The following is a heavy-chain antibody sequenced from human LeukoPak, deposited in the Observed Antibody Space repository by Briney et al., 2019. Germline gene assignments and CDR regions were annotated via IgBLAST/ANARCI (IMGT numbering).Heavy chain of an antibody. Sequence: GGSLRLSCAASGFTFSSYAMSWVRQAPGKGLEWVSAISCSGGSTYYADSVKGRFTISRDNSKNTLYLQMNSLRAEDTAVYYCTKEGRYFDWLLPRDDAFDIWGQGTMVTVSS. J-gene: IGHJ3*02. CDR1: GFTFSSYA. CDR2: ISCSGGST. V-gene: IGHV3-23*01. CDR3: TKEGRYFDWLLPRDDAFDI. D-gene: IGHD3-9*01.